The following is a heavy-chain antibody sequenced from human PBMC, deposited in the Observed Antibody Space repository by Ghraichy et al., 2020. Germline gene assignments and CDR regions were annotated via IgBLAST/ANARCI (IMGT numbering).Heavy chain of an antibody. CDR1: GGSISSSSYY. CDR3: ARDPDYDFWSGYSGWFDP. D-gene: IGHD3-3*01. V-gene: IGHV4-39*07. J-gene: IGHJ5*02. Sequence: ESLNISCTVSGGSISSSSYYWGWIRQPPGKGLEWIGSIYYSGSTYYNPSLKSRVTISVDTSKNQFSLKLSSVTAADTAVYYCARDPDYDFWSGYSGWFDPWGQGTLVTVSS. CDR2: IYYSGST.